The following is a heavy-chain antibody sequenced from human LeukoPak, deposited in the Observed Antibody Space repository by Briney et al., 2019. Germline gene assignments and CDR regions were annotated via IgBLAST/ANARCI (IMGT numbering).Heavy chain of an antibody. D-gene: IGHD3-10*01. V-gene: IGHV4-59*08. CDR3: ATSSHSGSYLAH. Sequence: SESLSLTCSVSGDSVTSSYLSWVRQPPGKGLEWIGYISYTADSNYNPSLKGRVTISTEESKNHFSLKMRSVTATDTAFYYCATSSHSGSYLAHRGQGTLGPVS. J-gene: IGHJ4*02. CDR2: ISYTADS. CDR1: GDSVTSSY.